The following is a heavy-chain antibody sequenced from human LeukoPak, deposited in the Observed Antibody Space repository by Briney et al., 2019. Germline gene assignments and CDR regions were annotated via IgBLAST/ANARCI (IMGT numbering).Heavy chain of an antibody. V-gene: IGHV3-30*18. D-gene: IGHD6-6*01. CDR3: AKDSSEYSSSFDY. CDR1: GFTFSSYG. CDR2: ISYDGSNK. Sequence: GGSLRLSCAASGFTFSSYGMHWVRQAPGKGLEWVAVISYDGSNKYYADSVKGRFTISRDNSKNMLYLQMNSLRAEDAAVYYCAKDSSEYSSSFDYWGQGTLVTVSS. J-gene: IGHJ4*02.